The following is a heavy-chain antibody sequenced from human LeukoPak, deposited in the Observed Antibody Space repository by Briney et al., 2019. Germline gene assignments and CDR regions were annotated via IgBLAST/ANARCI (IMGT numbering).Heavy chain of an antibody. CDR2: INHSGST. CDR1: GGSFSGYY. D-gene: IGHD5-24*01. V-gene: IGHV4-34*01. Sequence: SETLSLTCAVYGGSFSGYYWSWIRQPPGKGLEWIGEINHSGSTNYNPSLKSRVTISVDTSKNQFSLKLSSVTAADTAVYYCARRWLHRKGFDYWGQGTLVTVSS. CDR3: ARRWLHRKGFDY. J-gene: IGHJ4*02.